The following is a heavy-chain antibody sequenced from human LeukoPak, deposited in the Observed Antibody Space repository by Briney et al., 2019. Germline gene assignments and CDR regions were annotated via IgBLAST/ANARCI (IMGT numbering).Heavy chain of an antibody. J-gene: IGHJ4*01. CDR1: GFTFSSYW. CDR2: IRQDGGEK. CDR3: ARDGTAAGLYFDL. Sequence: HPGGSLRLSCAVSGFTFSSYWMNWVRQAPGKGLEWVASIRQDGGEKSYVDSVKGRFTISRDNTKNSLYLQINSLRAGDTAVYYCARDGTAAGLYFDLWGQGTLVTVSS. V-gene: IGHV3-7*01. D-gene: IGHD6-13*01.